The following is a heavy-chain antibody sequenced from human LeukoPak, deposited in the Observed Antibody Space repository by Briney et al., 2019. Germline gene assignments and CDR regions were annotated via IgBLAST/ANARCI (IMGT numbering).Heavy chain of an antibody. J-gene: IGHJ4*02. CDR1: GYTFTSYG. Sequence: GASVKVSCKASGYTFTSYGISWVRQAPGQGLEWMGWISAYNGNTDYAQKFQGRVTMTTDTSTSTAYMEVRSLRSDDTAAYYCARAYSGSYYYYWGQGTLVTVSS. D-gene: IGHD1-26*01. V-gene: IGHV1-18*01. CDR2: ISAYNGNT. CDR3: ARAYSGSYYYY.